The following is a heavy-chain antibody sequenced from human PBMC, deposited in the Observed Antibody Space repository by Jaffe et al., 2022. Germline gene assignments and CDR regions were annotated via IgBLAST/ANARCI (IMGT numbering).Heavy chain of an antibody. V-gene: IGHV4-34*01. Sequence: QVQLQQWGAGLLKPSETLSLTCAVYGGSFSGYYWSWIRQPPGKGLEWIGEINHSGSTNYNPSLKSRVTISVDTSKNQFSLKLSSVTAADTAVYYCARGMVKRHIAVANLRWFDPWGQGTLVTVSS. CDR1: GGSFSGYY. J-gene: IGHJ5*02. CDR3: ARGMVKRHIAVANLRWFDP. D-gene: IGHD6-19*01. CDR2: INHSGST.